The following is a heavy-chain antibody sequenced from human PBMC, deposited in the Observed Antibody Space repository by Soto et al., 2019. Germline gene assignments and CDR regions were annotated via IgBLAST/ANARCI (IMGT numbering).Heavy chain of an antibody. V-gene: IGHV4-39*01. D-gene: IGHD4-4*01. CDR3: VSQRTTVITKAYFDY. J-gene: IGHJ4*02. CDR2: VYYRGRS. Sequence: SETLGITCTFSVGSVTNSSYYWGWIRQSRGKGLEWIGSVYYRGRSYSKSSVKSRVTISVDTSKNQFSLNLNSVTASDTAVYFCVSQRTTVITKAYFDYWGPGALVTVSS. CDR1: VGSVTNSSYY.